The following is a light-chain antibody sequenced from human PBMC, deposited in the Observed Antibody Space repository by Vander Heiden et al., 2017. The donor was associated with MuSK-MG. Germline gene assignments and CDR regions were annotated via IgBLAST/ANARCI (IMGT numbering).Light chain of an antibody. CDR3: RRYKSYPFT. Sequence: DIQMTQSPSSLSASVGDRVTITCRASQGIRNDLGWYQQKPGKAPKRLIYAASSLQSGVPSRFSGSASGTEFTLTISILHPEDFTTYYCRRYKSYPFTFGGGTKVEIK. J-gene: IGKJ4*01. CDR1: QGIRND. CDR2: AAS. V-gene: IGKV1-17*01.